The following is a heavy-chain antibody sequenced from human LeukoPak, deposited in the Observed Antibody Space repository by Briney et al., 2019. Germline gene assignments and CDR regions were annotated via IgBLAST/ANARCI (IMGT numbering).Heavy chain of an antibody. Sequence: SETLSLTCTVSGGSISSGSYYWSWIRQPPGKGLEWIGYIYYSGSTNYNPSLKSRVTISVDTSKNQFSLKLSSVTAADTAVYYCARENYYDSSGSHFDYWGQGTLVTVSS. D-gene: IGHD3-22*01. V-gene: IGHV4-61*01. CDR3: ARENYYDSSGSHFDY. J-gene: IGHJ4*02. CDR2: IYYSGST. CDR1: GGSISSGSYY.